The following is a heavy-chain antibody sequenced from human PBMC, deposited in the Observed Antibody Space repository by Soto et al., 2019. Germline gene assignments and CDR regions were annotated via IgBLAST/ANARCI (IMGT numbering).Heavy chain of an antibody. CDR2: ISAYNGDT. V-gene: IGHV1-18*04. CDR1: GYTFTSYG. Sequence: QVQLVQSGAEVKKPGASVKVSCKTSGYTFTSYGITWVRQAPGQGLEWMGWISAYNGDTDYAQRLQGRVTMTTDASTTTAYMELRSLTSDDTAIYYCARDEQWVIDYWGQGTLVTVSS. CDR3: ARDEQWVIDY. J-gene: IGHJ4*02. D-gene: IGHD1-26*01.